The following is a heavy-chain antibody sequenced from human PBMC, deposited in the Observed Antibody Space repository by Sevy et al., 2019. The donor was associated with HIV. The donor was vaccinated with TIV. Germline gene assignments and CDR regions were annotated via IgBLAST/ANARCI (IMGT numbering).Heavy chain of an antibody. D-gene: IGHD3-9*01. CDR3: ATGGFATYYDILTGDRKQDYGMDV. J-gene: IGHJ6*02. CDR2: FDPEDGET. V-gene: IGHV1-24*01. Sequence: ASVKVSCKVSGYTLTELSMHWVRQAPGKGLEWMGGFDPEDGETIYAQKFQGRVTMTEDTSTDTAYMELSSLRSEDTAVYYCATGGFATYYDILTGDRKQDYGMDVWGQGTTDTVSS. CDR1: GYTLTELS.